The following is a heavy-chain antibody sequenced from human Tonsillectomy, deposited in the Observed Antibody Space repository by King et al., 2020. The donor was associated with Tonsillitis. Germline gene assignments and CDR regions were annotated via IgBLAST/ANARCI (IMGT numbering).Heavy chain of an antibody. D-gene: IGHD2-21*01. CDR1: GFTFSSYS. CDR2: ISSSSSTI. Sequence: VQLVESGGGLVQPGGSLRLSCAASGFTFSSYSMNWVRQAPGKGLEWVSYISSSSSTIYYADSVKGQFTISRDNAKNSLYLQMNSLRAEDTAVYYCAREAYPPRVDYWGQGTLVTVSS. CDR3: AREAYPPRVDY. J-gene: IGHJ4*02. V-gene: IGHV3-48*04.